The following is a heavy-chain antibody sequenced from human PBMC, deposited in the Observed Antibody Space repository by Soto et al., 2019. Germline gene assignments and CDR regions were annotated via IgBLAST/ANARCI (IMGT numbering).Heavy chain of an antibody. V-gene: IGHV4-34*01. J-gene: IGHJ5*02. Sequence: SETLSLTCVVYGGSFSAYYWSWIRQPPGKGLEWIGEINHSGSTNYNPSLKSRVTISVDTSKNQFSLKLSPVTAADTAVYYCARGDFDPWGQGTLVTVS. CDR1: GGSFSAYY. CDR2: INHSGST. CDR3: ARGDFDP.